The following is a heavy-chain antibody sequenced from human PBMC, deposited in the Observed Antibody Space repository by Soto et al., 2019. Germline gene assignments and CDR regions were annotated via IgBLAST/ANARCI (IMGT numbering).Heavy chain of an antibody. Sequence: EVQLVESGGGLVQPGGSLRLSCAASGFTSSSYWIHWVRQAPGKGLVWVSRISNDGSSTNYADSVKGRFTISRDNAKNTVYLQMNSLRAEDTAVYYCARDTYYYDSSDHFSADAFDIWCHGTMVTVSS. V-gene: IGHV3-74*01. CDR1: GFTSSSYW. D-gene: IGHD3-22*01. CDR2: ISNDGSST. CDR3: ARDTYYYDSSDHFSADAFDI. J-gene: IGHJ3*02.